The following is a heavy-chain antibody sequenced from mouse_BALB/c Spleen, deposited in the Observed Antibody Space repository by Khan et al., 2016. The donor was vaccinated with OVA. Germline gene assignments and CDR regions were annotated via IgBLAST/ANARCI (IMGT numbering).Heavy chain of an antibody. Sequence: EVQLQESGPSLVKPSQTLSLTCSVTGDSITSGYWNWIRKFPGNKLEYMGYINYSGRIYYNPSLKSRISITRDTSKNQYYLQLNSVTTEDTATYFCARYNGFYFVDYWGQGTTLTVSS. D-gene: IGHD1-2*01. CDR1: GDSITSGY. CDR2: INYSGRI. J-gene: IGHJ2*01. CDR3: ARYNGFYFVDY. V-gene: IGHV3-8*02.